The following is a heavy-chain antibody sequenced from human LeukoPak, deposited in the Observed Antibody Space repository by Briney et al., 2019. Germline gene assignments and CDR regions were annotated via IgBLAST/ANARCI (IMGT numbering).Heavy chain of an antibody. J-gene: IGHJ4*02. CDR2: INHSGST. D-gene: IGHD2-15*01. Sequence: SETLPLTCAVYGGSFSNYYWNWIRQPPGKGLEWIGEINHSGSTNYNPSLKSRVTISVDTSKNQFSLKLSSVTAADTAIYYCARGPVYCSGGNCYAYYFDYWGRGTLVTVSS. V-gene: IGHV4-34*01. CDR1: GGSFSNYY. CDR3: ARGPVYCSGGNCYAYYFDY.